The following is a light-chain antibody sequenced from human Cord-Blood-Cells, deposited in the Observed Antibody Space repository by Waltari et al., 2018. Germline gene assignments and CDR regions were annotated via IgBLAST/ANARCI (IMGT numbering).Light chain of an antibody. CDR3: QQSYSTPFT. Sequence: DFHMTQSPSSLSACVGDRVTITCRASQSISSYVNWYQQKPGKAPKLLIYAASSLQSGVPSRLSASGSGTEFTITISSLQPEDFATYYCQQSYSTPFTLGPGTKVDI. J-gene: IGKJ3*01. CDR2: AAS. V-gene: IGKV1-39*01. CDR1: QSISSY.